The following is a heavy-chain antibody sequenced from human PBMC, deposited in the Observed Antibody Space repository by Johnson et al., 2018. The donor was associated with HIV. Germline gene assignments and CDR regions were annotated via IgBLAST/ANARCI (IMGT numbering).Heavy chain of an antibody. D-gene: IGHD2-15*01. J-gene: IGHJ3*02. Sequence: VQLVESEGGLVQPGGSLRLSCTASGFSFSDYWMTWVRQAPGKGLEWVANINQDGSEKYYVDSVKGRFTISRDNAKNSLYLQMNSLRAEDTAVYYCARDLLLPEGLRVAFDIWGQGTMVTVSS. CDR1: GFSFSDYW. CDR2: INQDGSEK. CDR3: ARDLLLPEGLRVAFDI. V-gene: IGHV3-7*01.